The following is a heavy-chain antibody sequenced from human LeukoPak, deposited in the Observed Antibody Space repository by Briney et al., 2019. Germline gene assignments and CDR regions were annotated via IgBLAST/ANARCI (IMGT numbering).Heavy chain of an antibody. CDR1: GYTFTGHY. V-gene: IGHV1-2*02. Sequence: GASVKVSCKASGYTFTGHYMHWVRHAPGQGLEWMGWFNPNSGGTNYAQKFQGRVSMTGDTSISTSYMELSRLSSDDTAVYYCARVGSSGWDTFEQSPTWGQGTLVTVSS. D-gene: IGHD6-19*01. CDR2: FNPNSGGT. J-gene: IGHJ5*02. CDR3: ARVGSSGWDTFEQSPT.